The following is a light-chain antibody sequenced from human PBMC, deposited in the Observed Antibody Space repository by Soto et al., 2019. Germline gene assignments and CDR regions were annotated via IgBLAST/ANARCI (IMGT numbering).Light chain of an antibody. J-gene: IGKJ1*01. CDR1: QSINSF. CDR3: QQSYSTPQT. CDR2: KIS. Sequence: SQMTQSPSSLSASVGDRVTITCRASQSINSFLNWYQQKPGRAPTLLIYKISTLHNGVPSMFSGSESGTDFTLTISNLQPEDFATYYCQQSYSTPQTFGQGTKVAIK. V-gene: IGKV1-39*01.